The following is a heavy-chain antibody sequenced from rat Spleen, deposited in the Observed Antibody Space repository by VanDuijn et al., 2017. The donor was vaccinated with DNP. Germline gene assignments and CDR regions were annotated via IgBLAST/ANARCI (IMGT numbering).Heavy chain of an antibody. D-gene: IGHD1-3*01. CDR1: GFSLTSYG. J-gene: IGHJ4*01. CDR3: TRAPYGSWALDA. V-gene: IGHV2S12*01. CDR2: ISTGGNT. Sequence: QVQVKESGPGLVQPSQTLSLTCTVSGFSLTSYGVSWVRQPPGKGLEWIAAISTGGNTYYNSALKSRLSISRDTSKSQVFLQMDSLQTEETAIYFCTRAPYGSWALDAWGQGTSVTVSS.